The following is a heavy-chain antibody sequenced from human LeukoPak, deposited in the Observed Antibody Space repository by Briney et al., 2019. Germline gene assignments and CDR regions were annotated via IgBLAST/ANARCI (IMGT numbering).Heavy chain of an antibody. CDR1: GYTFTAYA. Sequence: GASVKVSCKASGYTFTAYAMNWVRQAPGQGLEWMGWINTNTGNPTYAQGFTGRFVFSLDTSVSTADLQIYSLQSEDNAVYYCARARGCSGGNCYSEYWGQGTLVTVAS. CDR3: ARARGCSGGNCYSEY. CDR2: INTNTGNP. D-gene: IGHD2-15*01. V-gene: IGHV7-4-1*01. J-gene: IGHJ4*02.